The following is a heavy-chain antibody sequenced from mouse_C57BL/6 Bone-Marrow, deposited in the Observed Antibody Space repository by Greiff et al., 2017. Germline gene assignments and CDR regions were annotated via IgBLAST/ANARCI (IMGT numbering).Heavy chain of an antibody. Sequence: EVHLVESGGGLVQPGGSLKLSCAASGFTFSDYGMAWVRQAPRKGPEWVAFISNLAYSIYYADTVTGRFTISRENAKNNLYLEMSSLRSEDTAMYYCARGGFAYWGQGTLVTVSA. CDR2: ISNLAYSI. CDR1: GFTFSDYG. J-gene: IGHJ3*01. CDR3: ARGGFAY. V-gene: IGHV5-15*01.